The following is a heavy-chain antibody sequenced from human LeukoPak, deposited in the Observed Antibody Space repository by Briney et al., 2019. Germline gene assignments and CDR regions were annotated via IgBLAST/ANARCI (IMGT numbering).Heavy chain of an antibody. V-gene: IGHV4-59*06. Sequence: PSETLSLTCTVSGGSISSYYWSWIRQSPGKGLEWIGFTSYSEGTYYNPSLMSRITISVDRSQNQFSLKMRDVTAADTAVYFCATADWESFYFDSWGQGALVAVSS. J-gene: IGHJ4*02. CDR3: ATADWESFYFDS. D-gene: IGHD1-26*01. CDR2: TSYSEGT. CDR1: GGSISSYY.